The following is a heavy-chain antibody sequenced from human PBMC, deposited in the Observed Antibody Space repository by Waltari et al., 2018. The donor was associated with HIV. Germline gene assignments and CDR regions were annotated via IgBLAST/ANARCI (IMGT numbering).Heavy chain of an antibody. CDR3: VRDRTSMTTGDFDS. CDR2: ISRASYVS. V-gene: IGHV3-21*02. J-gene: IGHJ4*02. Sequence: VELVESGGGLFKPGQSLRLSCNASGIAFDLFTMTWVRQAPGRGWEWVSSISRASYVSYYSDSLKGRISISRDNAKKSLFLQINSLTADDTGLYFCVRDRTSMTTGDFDSWGQGVPVIVSS. D-gene: IGHD1-1*01. CDR1: GIAFDLFT.